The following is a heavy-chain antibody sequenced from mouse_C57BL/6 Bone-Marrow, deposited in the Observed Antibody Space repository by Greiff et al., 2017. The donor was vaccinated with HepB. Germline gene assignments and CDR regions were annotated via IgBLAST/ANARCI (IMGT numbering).Heavy chain of an antibody. D-gene: IGHD1-1*01. CDR1: GYSITSGYY. CDR2: ISYDGSN. CDR3: ASGYGTPNDFDY. J-gene: IGHJ2*01. V-gene: IGHV3-6*01. Sequence: EVQVVESGPGLVKPSQSLSLTCSVTGYSITSGYYWNWIRQFPGNKLEWMGYISYDGSNNYNPSLKNRISITRDTSKNQFFLKLNSVTTEDTATYYCASGYGTPNDFDYWGQGTTLTVSS.